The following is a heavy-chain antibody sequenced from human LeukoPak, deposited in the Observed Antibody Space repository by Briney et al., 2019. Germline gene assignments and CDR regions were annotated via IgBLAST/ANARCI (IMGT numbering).Heavy chain of an antibody. D-gene: IGHD1-14*01. CDR2: INNNGDST. CDR3: ARDYQTGFRGPGGDF. J-gene: IGHJ4*02. Sequence: GGSLRLSCAASGYRFNNYAIHWFRQAPGKGLEYVSGINNNGDSTYYANSVKGRFTISRDNSKNTLYLQMGSLTSEDTAVYYCARDYQTGFRGPGGDFWGQGTLVTVSS. V-gene: IGHV3-64*01. CDR1: GYRFNNYA.